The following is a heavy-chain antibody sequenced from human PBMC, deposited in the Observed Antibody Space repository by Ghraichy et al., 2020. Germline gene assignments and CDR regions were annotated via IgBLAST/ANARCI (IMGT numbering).Heavy chain of an antibody. CDR2: ITNSGDST. CDR1: GFPFSTSV. J-gene: IGHJ4*02. V-gene: IGHV3-23*01. CDR3: MRGGWGAN. D-gene: IGHD3-16*01. Sequence: GRSLRLSCTASGFPFSTSVMSWARQAPGKGLEWVSTITNSGDSTFYADSVKGRFTISRDNSKNTLFLQMSSLRAEDTAVYYCMRGGWGANWGQGTLVTVSS.